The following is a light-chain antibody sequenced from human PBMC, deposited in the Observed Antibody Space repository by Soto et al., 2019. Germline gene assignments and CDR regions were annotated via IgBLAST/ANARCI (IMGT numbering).Light chain of an antibody. V-gene: IGKV3-20*01. CDR1: HSISSSY. J-gene: IGKJ1*01. Sequence: EIVLTQSPATLSLSPGERATLSCRASHSISSSYLGWYQQKPGQAPRLLIYGASSRATGIPDRFSGSGSGTDFTLTISRLEPEDFAVYYCQQYGSSPRTFGQGTKVDIK. CDR2: GAS. CDR3: QQYGSSPRT.